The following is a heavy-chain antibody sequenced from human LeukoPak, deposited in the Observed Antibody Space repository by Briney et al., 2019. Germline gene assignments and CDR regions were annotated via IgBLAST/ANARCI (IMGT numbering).Heavy chain of an antibody. Sequence: RGSLRLSCAASGFTFSNYAMNWVRQAPGKGLEWVSSITSRSSHIYYADSVKGRFTISRDNATNSLFLQMNSLRVEDTAVYYCARTPRGAMTTTKYFDYWGQGTLVTVSS. CDR1: GFTFSNYA. J-gene: IGHJ4*02. V-gene: IGHV3-21*06. CDR3: ARTPRGAMTTTKYFDY. CDR2: ITSRSSHI. D-gene: IGHD4-17*01.